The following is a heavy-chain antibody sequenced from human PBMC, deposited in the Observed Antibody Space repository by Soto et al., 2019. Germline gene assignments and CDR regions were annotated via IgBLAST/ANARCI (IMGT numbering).Heavy chain of an antibody. CDR2: ISSSSSYI. D-gene: IGHD6-13*01. J-gene: IGHJ6*02. V-gene: IGHV3-21*01. CDR1: GFTFSSYS. Sequence: GGSLRLSCAASGFTFSSYSMNWVRQAPGKGLEWVSSISSSSSYIYYADSVKGRFTISRDNAKNSLYLQMNSLRAEDTAVYYCARGLVTFYYGMDVWGQGTTVTVSS. CDR3: ARGLVTFYYGMDV.